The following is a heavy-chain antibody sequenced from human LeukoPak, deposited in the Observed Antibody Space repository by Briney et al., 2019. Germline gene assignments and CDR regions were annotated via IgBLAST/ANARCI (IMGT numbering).Heavy chain of an antibody. CDR3: ARARSSYGYGDAFDI. J-gene: IGHJ3*02. D-gene: IGHD5-18*01. CDR1: GFTFSSYS. CDR2: ISSSSSYI. V-gene: IGHV3-21*01. Sequence: GGSLRLSCAASGFTFSSYSMNWVRQAPGKGLEWVSSISSSSSYIYYADSVKGRFTISRDNSKNTLYLQMNSLRAEDTAVYYCARARSSYGYGDAFDIWGQGTMVTVSS.